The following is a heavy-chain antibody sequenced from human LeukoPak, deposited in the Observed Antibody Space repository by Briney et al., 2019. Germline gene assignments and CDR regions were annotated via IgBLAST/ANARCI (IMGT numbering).Heavy chain of an antibody. CDR2: IIPIFGTA. CDR3: AVGGYSYGYGLSLYMDV. D-gene: IGHD5-18*01. J-gene: IGHJ6*03. V-gene: IGHV1-69*05. CDR1: GGTFSSYA. Sequence: SVKVSCKASGGTFSSYAISWVRQAPGQGLEWMGRIIPIFGTANYAQKFQGRVTITTDESTSTAYMELSSLRSEDTAMYYCAVGGYSYGYGLSLYMDVWGKGTTVTVSS.